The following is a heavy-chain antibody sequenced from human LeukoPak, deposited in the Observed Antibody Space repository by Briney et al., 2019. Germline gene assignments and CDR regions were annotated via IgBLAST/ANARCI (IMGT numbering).Heavy chain of an antibody. CDR3: ARDILGYCSSTSCYEGGWFDP. V-gene: IGHV1-18*04. J-gene: IGHJ5*02. D-gene: IGHD2-2*01. CDR1: GYTCTSYG. Sequence: ASVKVSCKASGYTCTSYGISWVRQGPRQGLEWRGWISAYNGNTNYAQKLQGRVTMTTDTSTSTAYMELRSLRSDDTAVYYCARDILGYCSSTSCYEGGWFDPWGQGTLVTVSS. CDR2: ISAYNGNT.